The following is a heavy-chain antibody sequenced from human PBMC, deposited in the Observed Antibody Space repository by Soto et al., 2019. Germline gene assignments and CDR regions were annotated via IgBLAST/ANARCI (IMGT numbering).Heavy chain of an antibody. D-gene: IGHD3-10*01. J-gene: IGHJ4*02. V-gene: IGHV1-46*01. CDR1: GYTFTSYN. Sequence: ASVKVSCKASGYTFTSYNMHWVRQAPGQGLEWMGIINPSGGRTGYAKKYQGRVTMTRNTSTSTAYMELNSLTNEDTAVYYCARGDQFGFGVDYWGQGTPVTVSS. CDR2: INPSGGRT. CDR3: ARGDQFGFGVDY.